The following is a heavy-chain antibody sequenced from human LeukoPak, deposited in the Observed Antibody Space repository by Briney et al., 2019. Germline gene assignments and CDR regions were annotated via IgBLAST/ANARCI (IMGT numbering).Heavy chain of an antibody. CDR2: IKKDGSEK. Sequence: PGGSLRLSCAASGFTFSTYWMSWVRQAPGKGLEWVANIKKDGSEKYYVDSVKGRFTISRDSAKNSVYLQMNSLRADDTAVYYCARAYYDSSGYYYVYFDYWGRGTLVTVSS. V-gene: IGHV3-7*01. CDR3: ARAYYDSSGYYYVYFDY. J-gene: IGHJ4*02. D-gene: IGHD3-22*01. CDR1: GFTFSTYW.